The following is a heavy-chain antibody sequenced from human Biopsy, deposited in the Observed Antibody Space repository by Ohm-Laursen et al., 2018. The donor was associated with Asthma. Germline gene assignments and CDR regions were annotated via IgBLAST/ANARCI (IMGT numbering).Heavy chain of an antibody. CDR2: IHYSGST. V-gene: IGHV4-59*07. J-gene: IGHJ4*02. D-gene: IGHD2-15*01. Sequence: SDTLSLTCTVSGASIRSYYWTWIRQPPGKGLEWIGNIHYSGSTYSNPSLKSRVTISVDTSKKQISLRLSSVIAADTAVYHCAGFCSGGNCPDHWGQGTLVTVSS. CDR3: AGFCSGGNCPDH. CDR1: GASIRSYY.